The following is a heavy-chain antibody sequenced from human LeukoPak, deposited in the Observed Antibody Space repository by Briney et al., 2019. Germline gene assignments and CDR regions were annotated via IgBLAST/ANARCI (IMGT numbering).Heavy chain of an antibody. CDR1: GYTFTSYG. J-gene: IGHJ5*02. CDR2: ISAYNGNT. V-gene: IGHV1-18*04. CDR3: AREKGLLWFGERGNWFDP. D-gene: IGHD3-10*01. Sequence: GASVKASCKASGYTFTSYGISWVRQAPGQGLEWMGWISAYNGNTNYAQKLQGRVTMTTDTSTSTAYMELRSLRSDDTAVYYCAREKGLLWFGERGNWFDPWGQGTLVTVSS.